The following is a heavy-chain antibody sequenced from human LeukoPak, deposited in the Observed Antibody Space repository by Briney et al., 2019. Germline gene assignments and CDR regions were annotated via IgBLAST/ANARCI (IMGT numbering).Heavy chain of an antibody. CDR3: AGGIAAAGLY. V-gene: IGHV1-46*01. CDR1: GYTFTSYG. Sequence: ASVKVSCKASGYTFTSYGISWVQQAPGQGLEWMGIINPSGGSTSYAQKFQGRVTMTRDMSTSTVYMELSSLRSEDTAVYYCAGGIAAAGLYWGQGTLVTVSS. J-gene: IGHJ4*02. CDR2: INPSGGST. D-gene: IGHD6-13*01.